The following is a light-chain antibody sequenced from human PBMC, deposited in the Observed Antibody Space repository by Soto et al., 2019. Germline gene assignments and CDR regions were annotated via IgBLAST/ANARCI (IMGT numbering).Light chain of an antibody. J-gene: IGKJ4*01. CDR3: QHRTNWPPLT. V-gene: IGKV3-11*02. CDR2: DAS. Sequence: EIVVTQSPATLSLSPGQRATVSCRTSHSVGSYLAWYQKKPGQAPRLLIYDASNRATGTPARFSGSGSGRDFTLTISSLEPEDFALYYCQHRTNWPPLTFGGGTRVEIK. CDR1: HSVGSY.